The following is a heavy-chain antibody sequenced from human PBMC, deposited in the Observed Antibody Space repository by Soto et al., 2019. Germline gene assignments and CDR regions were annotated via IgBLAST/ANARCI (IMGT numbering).Heavy chain of an antibody. D-gene: IGHD3-10*01. CDR1: GFTFSSYG. J-gene: IGHJ4*02. CDR3: AKDQDGNGELLEGGLDY. Sequence: QVQLVESGGGVVQPGRSLRLSCAASGFTFSSYGMHWVRQAPGKGLVWVAVRSYDGSNKYYSDSVKGRFTISRDNSKNTLYLQMKSLRAEYTAVYYCAKDQDGNGELLEGGLDYWGQGTLLTVSS. CDR2: RSYDGSNK. V-gene: IGHV3-30*18.